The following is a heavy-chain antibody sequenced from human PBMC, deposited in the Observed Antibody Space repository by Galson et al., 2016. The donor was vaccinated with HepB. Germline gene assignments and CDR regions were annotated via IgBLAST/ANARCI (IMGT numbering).Heavy chain of an antibody. J-gene: IGHJ6*03. CDR2: INHAGST. CDR1: GGSFSGYY. V-gene: IGHV4-34*01. Sequence: SETLSLTCAVYGGSFSGYYWTWIRQPPGKGLEWIGEINHAGSTNYNPSLKGRVTISVDPSNTQFSLTLSSMTAADTAVYYCARSLFNYSYYYMDVWGKGTTVTVSS. CDR3: ARSLFNYSYYYMDV.